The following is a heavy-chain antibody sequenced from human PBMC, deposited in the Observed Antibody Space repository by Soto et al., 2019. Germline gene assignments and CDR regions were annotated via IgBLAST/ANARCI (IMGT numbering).Heavy chain of an antibody. CDR1: GFIFSNSW. CDR2: INSDGVSL. V-gene: IGHV3-74*01. Sequence: EVQLVESGGGSVQPGGSLRLSCAASGFIFSNSWMHWVRQAPGKGLVWVSRINSDGVSLSYADSVQGRFTISRDNAKNTVYLQMNSLRADDTAVDYCASGDYGYAVYLEYWGQGTLVTVSS. CDR3: ASGDYGYAVYLEY. D-gene: IGHD3-16*01. J-gene: IGHJ4*02.